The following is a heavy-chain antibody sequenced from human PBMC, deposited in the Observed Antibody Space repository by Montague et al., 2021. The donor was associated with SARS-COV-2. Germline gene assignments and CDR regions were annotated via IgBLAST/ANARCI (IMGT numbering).Heavy chain of an antibody. D-gene: IGHD2-15*01. V-gene: IGHV4-34*01. CDR1: GGSFNGYY. CDR2: ISDIGST. Sequence: SETLSLTCAVYGGSFNGYYWNWIRQPPGKGLEWIGEISDIGSTTYNPSLESRLTTSVDRSKNQFSLRLTSVTAADTAVYYCVRERECSGGSCYGPDDDAFDIWGQGIVVTVSS. CDR3: VRERECSGGSCYGPDDDAFDI. J-gene: IGHJ3*02.